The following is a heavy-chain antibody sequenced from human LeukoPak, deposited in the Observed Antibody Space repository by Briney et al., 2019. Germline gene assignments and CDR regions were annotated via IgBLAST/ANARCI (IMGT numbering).Heavy chain of an antibody. V-gene: IGHV4-61*02. D-gene: IGHD5-18*01. Sequence: SETLSLTCTVSGGSISSGSYYWSWIRQPAGRGLEWIGRIYTSGSTNYNPSLKSRVTISVDTSKNQFSLKLSSVTAADTAVYYCARGDTAMVNDYWGQGTLDTVSS. J-gene: IGHJ4*02. CDR2: IYTSGST. CDR1: GGSISSGSYY. CDR3: ARGDTAMVNDY.